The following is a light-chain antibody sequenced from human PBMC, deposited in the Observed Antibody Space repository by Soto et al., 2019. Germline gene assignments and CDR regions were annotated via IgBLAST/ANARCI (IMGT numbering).Light chain of an antibody. J-gene: IGKJ4*01. CDR2: DAS. CDR3: QQADSLPLT. Sequence: DRVPIPCWASQSISSWLAWYQQKPGKAPKFLIYDASNLESGVPSRFSGSGSGTEFTLTISSLQPDDFGTYYCQQADSLPLTFGGGTKVDIK. V-gene: IGKV1-5*01. CDR1: QSISSW.